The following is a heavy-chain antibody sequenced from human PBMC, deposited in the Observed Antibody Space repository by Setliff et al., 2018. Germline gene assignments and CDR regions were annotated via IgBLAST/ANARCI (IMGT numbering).Heavy chain of an antibody. Sequence: SETLSLTCTVSGGSISSYYWSWIRQPPGKGLEWIGYIYYSGSTNYNPSLKSRVTISVDTSKNQFSLNLSSATATDTAIYYCARGGTYRYFDYWGQGTLVTVSS. CDR1: GGSISSYY. V-gene: IGHV4-59*12. CDR3: ARGGTYRYFDY. J-gene: IGHJ4*02. CDR2: IYYSGST.